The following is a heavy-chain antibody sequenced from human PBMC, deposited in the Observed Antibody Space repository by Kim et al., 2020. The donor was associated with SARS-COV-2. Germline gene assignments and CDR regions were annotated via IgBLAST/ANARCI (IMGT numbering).Heavy chain of an antibody. D-gene: IGHD3-16*01. CDR2: IGSAGDT. Sequence: GGSLRLSCVAFGFTFRSYDMHWVRQVPGKGLEWVSAIGSAGDTYYPDSVKGRFTISRENAKNSLYLQMNSLRAGDTAVYYCARSKTLYTSGHNPFDFWG. CDR1: GFTFRSYD. CDR3: ARSKTLYTSGHNPFDF. J-gene: IGHJ4*01. V-gene: IGHV3-13*01.